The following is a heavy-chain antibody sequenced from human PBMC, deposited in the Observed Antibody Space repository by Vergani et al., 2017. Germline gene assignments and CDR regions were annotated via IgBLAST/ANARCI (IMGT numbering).Heavy chain of an antibody. CDR1: GRSTSSYY. J-gene: IGHJ6*02. Sequence: QVQLQESGPGLVKPPETLSLTCTVSGRSTSSYYWSWIRQPPGKGLEWIGYIYYSGSTNYNPSLKSRVTISVDTSKNQFSLKLSSVTAADTAVYYCARKGGSGSSVGMDVWGQGTTVTVSS. D-gene: IGHD3-10*01. CDR3: ARKGGSGSSVGMDV. CDR2: IYYSGST. V-gene: IGHV4-59*01.